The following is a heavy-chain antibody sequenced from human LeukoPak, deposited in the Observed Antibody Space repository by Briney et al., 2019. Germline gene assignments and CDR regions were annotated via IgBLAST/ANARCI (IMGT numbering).Heavy chain of an antibody. Sequence: PGGSLRLSCAASGFAFSGYNMNWVRQAPGKGLEWISSITASSIYIYHADSVKGRFTVSRDNAKNLLFLQMDSLRAEDTAAYYCARVLRDYYFDFWGQGTLVTVSS. CDR1: GFAFSGYN. D-gene: IGHD2-15*01. CDR2: ITASSIYI. V-gene: IGHV3-21*01. CDR3: ARVLRDYYFDF. J-gene: IGHJ4*02.